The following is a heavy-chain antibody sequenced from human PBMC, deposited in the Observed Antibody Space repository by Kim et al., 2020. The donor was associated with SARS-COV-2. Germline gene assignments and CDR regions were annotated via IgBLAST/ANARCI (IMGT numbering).Heavy chain of an antibody. CDR1: GFSHSTSGVA. CDR2: IYWDDDK. V-gene: IGHV2-5*02. CDR3: ARHVAELYYYDLSELLKWVDP. D-gene: IGHD3-22*01. Sequence: SGPTLVNPTQTLTLTCTFSGFSHSTSGVAVGWIRQPPGKSPEWLALIYWDDDKRYSPSLKNRLTITKATFKNQVVLTMTNIDPVDTGTYYCARHVAELYYYDLSELLKWVDPWGPGTLVTVSS. J-gene: IGHJ5*01.